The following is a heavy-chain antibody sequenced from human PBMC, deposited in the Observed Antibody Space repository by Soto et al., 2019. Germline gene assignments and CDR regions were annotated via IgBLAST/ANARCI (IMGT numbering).Heavy chain of an antibody. CDR1: GFTFSSYA. Sequence: QVQLVESGGGVVQPGRSLRLSCAASGFTFSSYAMHWVRQAPGKGLEWVAVISYDGSNKYYADSVKGRFTISRDNSKNTLYLQMNSLRAEDTAVYYCARETTHIVQWLVLGHWFDPWGQGTLVTVSS. CDR3: ARETTHIVQWLVLGHWFDP. CDR2: ISYDGSNK. V-gene: IGHV3-30-3*01. D-gene: IGHD6-19*01. J-gene: IGHJ5*02.